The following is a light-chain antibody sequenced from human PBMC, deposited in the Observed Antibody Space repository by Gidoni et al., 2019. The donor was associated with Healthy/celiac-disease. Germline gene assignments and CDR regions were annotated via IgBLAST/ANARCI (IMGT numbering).Light chain of an antibody. V-gene: IGKV1-39*01. CDR3: QQSYSTPPT. Sequence: DIQMTQSPSSLSASVGDRVTITCRASQSISSYLNWYQQKPGKAPKLLIYAASSLQSGVPSRFSGSGSRTAFTLPISSLQPEDFATYYCQQSYSTPPTFGQGTKVEIK. CDR1: QSISSY. CDR2: AAS. J-gene: IGKJ1*01.